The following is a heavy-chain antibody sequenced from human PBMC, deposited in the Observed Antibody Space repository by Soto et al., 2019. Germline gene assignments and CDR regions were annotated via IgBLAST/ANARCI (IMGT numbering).Heavy chain of an antibody. CDR1: SVSININKW. V-gene: IGHV4-4*02. Sequence: PSETLSLTCTVSSVSININKWWSWVRQPPGKGPEWIGEIYHRGTANYNTSLKSRVTISVDKSKNQFSLNLTSVTAADTAIYYCARVRQGCSANNCYFDPWGQGTQVTVSS. D-gene: IGHD1-1*01. CDR3: ARVRQGCSANNCYFDP. J-gene: IGHJ5*01. CDR2: IYHRGTA.